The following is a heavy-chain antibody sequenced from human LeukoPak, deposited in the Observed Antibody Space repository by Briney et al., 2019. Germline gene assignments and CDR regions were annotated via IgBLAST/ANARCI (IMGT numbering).Heavy chain of an antibody. D-gene: IGHD6-19*01. CDR1: GFTFSSYE. CDR2: ISSSGSTI. J-gene: IGHJ6*02. CDR3: ARGRAGNYYYYGVDV. Sequence: GGSLRLSCAASGFTFSSYEMNWVRQAPGKGLEWVSYISSSGSTIYYADSVKGRFTISRDNAKNSLYLQMNSLRAEDTAVYYCARGRAGNYYYYGVDVWGQGTTVTVSS. V-gene: IGHV3-48*03.